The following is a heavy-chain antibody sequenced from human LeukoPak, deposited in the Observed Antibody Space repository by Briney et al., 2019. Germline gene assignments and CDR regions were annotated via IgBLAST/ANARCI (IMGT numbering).Heavy chain of an antibody. V-gene: IGHV4-59*01. CDR2: IYYSGST. Sequence: PSETLSLTCTVSGGSISSYYWSWIRQPLGKGLEWIAYIYYSGSTNYDPSLRSRGTMSVDTSKNQFSLKLTSVTAADTAVYYCAGGLAVAGWYFQHWGQGPLVTVSS. D-gene: IGHD6-19*01. CDR1: GGSISSYY. J-gene: IGHJ1*01. CDR3: AGGLAVAGWYFQH.